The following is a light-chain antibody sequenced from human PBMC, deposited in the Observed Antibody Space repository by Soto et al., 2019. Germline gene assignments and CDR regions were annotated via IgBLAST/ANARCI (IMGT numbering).Light chain of an antibody. V-gene: IGKV3-15*01. J-gene: IGKJ1*01. CDR2: GAS. CDR3: QQYNDWWT. Sequence: EIVMTQSPATLSGSPGERATLSCRASQSVSSSLAWYQKKPGQAPRLLSYGASTRATGIPARFSGSGSGTEFTLTISSLQSEDFAVYYCQQYNDWWTFGQGTRVEIK. CDR1: QSVSSS.